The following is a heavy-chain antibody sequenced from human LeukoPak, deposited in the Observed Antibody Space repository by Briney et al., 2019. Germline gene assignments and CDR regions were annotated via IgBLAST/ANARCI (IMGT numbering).Heavy chain of an antibody. J-gene: IGHJ4*02. Sequence: SETLSLTCTVSGGSLSGYYWSWIRQPPGKGLEWIGYIYYSGSTNYNPSLKSRVTISVDTSKNQFSLKLSSVTAADTAVYYCASLSGGMGRDSSWYSNYWGQGTLVTVSS. CDR3: ASLSGGMGRDSSWYSNY. D-gene: IGHD6-13*01. V-gene: IGHV4-59*08. CDR2: IYYSGST. CDR1: GGSLSGYY.